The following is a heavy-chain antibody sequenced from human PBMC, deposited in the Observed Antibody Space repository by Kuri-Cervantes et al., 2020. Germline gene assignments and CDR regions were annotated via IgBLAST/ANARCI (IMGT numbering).Heavy chain of an antibody. CDR2: INPSGGST. CDR3: VRDRAWFGELFSRPYSYYGMDV. D-gene: IGHD3-10*01. Sequence: ASVKVSCKASGYTSTSYYMHWVRQAPGQGLEWMGIINPSGGSTSYAQKFQGRVTMTRDTSTSTVYMDLKSLRSDDTGVYYCVRDRAWFGELFSRPYSYYGMDVWGQGTTVTVSS. V-gene: IGHV1-46*01. CDR1: GYTSTSYY. J-gene: IGHJ6*02.